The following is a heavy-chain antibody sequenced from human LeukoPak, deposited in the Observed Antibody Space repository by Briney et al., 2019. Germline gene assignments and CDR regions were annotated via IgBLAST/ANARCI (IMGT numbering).Heavy chain of an antibody. J-gene: IGHJ4*02. CDR1: GYTFTGYY. Sequence: GASVKVSCKASGYTFTGYYMHWVRQAPGQGPEWMGWINPNSGGTNYAQKFQGRVTMTRGTSISTAYMELSRLRSDDTAVYYCARLEVAAAGRDYWGQGTLVTVSS. V-gene: IGHV1-2*02. CDR2: INPNSGGT. CDR3: ARLEVAAAGRDY. D-gene: IGHD6-13*01.